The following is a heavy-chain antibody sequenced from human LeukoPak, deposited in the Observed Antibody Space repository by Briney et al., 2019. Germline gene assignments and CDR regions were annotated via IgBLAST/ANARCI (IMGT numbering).Heavy chain of an antibody. CDR1: GGSISSSSYY. CDR2: IYYSGST. D-gene: IGHD1-26*01. J-gene: IGHJ3*02. CDR3: ARSRWELLAFDI. V-gene: IGHV4-39*01. Sequence: SETLSLTCTVSGGSISSSSYYWGWIRQPPGKGLEWIGSIYYSGSTYYNPPLKSRVTISVDTSKNQFSLKLSSVTAADTAVYYCARSRWELLAFDIWGQGTMVTVSS.